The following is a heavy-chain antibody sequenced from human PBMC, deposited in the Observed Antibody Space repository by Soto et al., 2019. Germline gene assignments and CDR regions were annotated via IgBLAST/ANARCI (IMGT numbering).Heavy chain of an antibody. J-gene: IGHJ4*02. CDR1: GFTFSDFY. Sequence: QVQFVESGGGLVKPGESLRLSCAAAGFTFSDFYMNWIRQAPGKGLEYISYISGSSTDTKYADSVKGRFTISRDNAKNSLYLEMNSLRAEDTAIYYCGKSARVPEYRGQGTLVTVSS. CDR3: GKSARVPEY. D-gene: IGHD3-10*01. CDR2: ISGSSTDT. V-gene: IGHV3-11*05.